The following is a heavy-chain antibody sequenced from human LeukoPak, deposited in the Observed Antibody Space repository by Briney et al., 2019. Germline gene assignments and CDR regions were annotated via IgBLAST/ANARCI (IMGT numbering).Heavy chain of an antibody. CDR1: GGTFSSYA. CDR2: MNPNSGNT. V-gene: IGHV1-8*02. Sequence: ASVKVSCKASGGTFSSYAISWVRQATGQGLEWMGWMNPNSGNTGYAQKFQGRVTMTRNTSISTAYMELSSLRSEDTAVYYCARGTKLTYFQTVLFYDSSGYYSTAEYFQHWGQGALVTVSS. CDR3: ARGTKLTYFQTVLFYDSSGYYSTAEYFQH. J-gene: IGHJ1*01. D-gene: IGHD3-22*01.